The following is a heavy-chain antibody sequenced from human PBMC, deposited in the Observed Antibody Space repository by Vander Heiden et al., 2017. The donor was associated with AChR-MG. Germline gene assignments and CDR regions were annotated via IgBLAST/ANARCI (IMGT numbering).Heavy chain of an antibody. CDR1: GFKFNDYA. Sequence: EVQLVDSGGGLVKPAGSLRLSSPPSGFKFNDYAMVWVPQPPGKGLEWVSLLSSGEADMYQADSGQGRFIVSRDNARNSLYLQMNSLRDDDTAVYYCARETARRAFDIWGQGTMVTVSS. CDR3: ARETARRAFDI. J-gene: IGHJ3*02. D-gene: IGHD1-1*01. CDR2: LSSGEADM. V-gene: IGHV3-21*02.